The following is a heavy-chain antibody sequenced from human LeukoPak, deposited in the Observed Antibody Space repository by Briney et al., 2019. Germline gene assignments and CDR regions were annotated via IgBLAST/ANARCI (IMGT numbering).Heavy chain of an antibody. J-gene: IGHJ6*03. D-gene: IGHD2-15*01. Sequence: PGGSLRLSCAASGFTFSTYWMSWVRQAPGKGLEWVSAISGSGGSTYYADSVKGRSTISRDNSKNTLYLQMNSLRAEDTAVYYCAKDGVVVVVAATLSYYYYMDVWGKGTTVTISS. CDR1: GFTFSTYW. V-gene: IGHV3-23*01. CDR3: AKDGVVVVVAATLSYYYYMDV. CDR2: ISGSGGST.